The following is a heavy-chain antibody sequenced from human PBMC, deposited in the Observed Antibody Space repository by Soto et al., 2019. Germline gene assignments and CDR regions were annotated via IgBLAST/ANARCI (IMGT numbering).Heavy chain of an antibody. CDR1: GGSFSGYY. CDR2: INHSGST. V-gene: IGHV4-34*01. D-gene: IGHD2-15*01. Sequence: QVQLQQWGAGLLKPSETLSLTCAVYGGSFSGYYWTWIRQPPGKGLEWIGEINHSGSTNYNPSLKNRVTISVDTSKNQFSLKLSSVTAADTAVYYCARGSNFVVVVAATNWFDPWGQGTLVTVSS. CDR3: ARGSNFVVVVAATNWFDP. J-gene: IGHJ5*02.